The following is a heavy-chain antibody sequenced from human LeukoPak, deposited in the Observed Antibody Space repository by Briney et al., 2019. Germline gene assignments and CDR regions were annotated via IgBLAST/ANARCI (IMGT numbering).Heavy chain of an antibody. CDR1: GFTFDDYG. D-gene: IGHD6-13*01. V-gene: IGHV3-20*04. CDR2: INWNGGST. CDR3: ARESIAAAGTSYDY. J-gene: IGHJ4*02. Sequence: GGSLRLSCAASGFTFDDYGMGWVRQAPGKGLEWVSGINWNGGSTGYADSAKGRFTISRDNAKNSLYLQMNSLRAEDTALYYCARESIAAAGTSYDYWGQGTLVTVSS.